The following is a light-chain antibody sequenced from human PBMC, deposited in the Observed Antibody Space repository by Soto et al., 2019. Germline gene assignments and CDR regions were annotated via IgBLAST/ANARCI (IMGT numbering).Light chain of an antibody. CDR3: QQRSDWPPGAT. CDR1: QSVGSS. Sequence: EIVLRQSPATLSLSPGERATLSYRASQSVGSSLAWYQQKPGQAPRLLIYDASNRGTGISARFSGSGSGTDFTLTISSLEPEDFAVYYCQQRSDWPPGATFGQGTRLEIK. V-gene: IGKV3-11*01. J-gene: IGKJ5*01. CDR2: DAS.